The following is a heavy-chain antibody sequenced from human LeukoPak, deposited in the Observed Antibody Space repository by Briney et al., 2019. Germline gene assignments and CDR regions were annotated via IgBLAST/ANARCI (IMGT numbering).Heavy chain of an antibody. Sequence: ASVKVSCKASGYTFTSYAINWVRQAPGQGLEWMGWINTNTGDPTYAQAFTGRVVFSLDTSVSTAYLQISSLKAEDTAVYYCARGKYCSGGSCYPAGRFDPWGQGTLVTVSS. CDR1: GYTFTSYA. CDR2: INTNTGDP. D-gene: IGHD2-15*01. CDR3: ARGKYCSGGSCYPAGRFDP. J-gene: IGHJ5*02. V-gene: IGHV7-4-1*02.